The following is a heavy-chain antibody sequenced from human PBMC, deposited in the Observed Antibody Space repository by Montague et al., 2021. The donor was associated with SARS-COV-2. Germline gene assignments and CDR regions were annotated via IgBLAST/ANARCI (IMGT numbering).Heavy chain of an antibody. Sequence: SETLSLTCGVSGASVTSTNWCSWVRQPTGKGLEWIGVIYHTGNTNYSPSLKSRVYISLEKSKNQLFLRLNSVTAADTAVYYCASPKEGSGYYRPFDYWGQGILVTGSS. CDR2: IYHTGNT. D-gene: IGHD3-22*01. CDR3: ASPKEGSGYYRPFDY. CDR1: GASVTSTNW. V-gene: IGHV4-4*02. J-gene: IGHJ4*02.